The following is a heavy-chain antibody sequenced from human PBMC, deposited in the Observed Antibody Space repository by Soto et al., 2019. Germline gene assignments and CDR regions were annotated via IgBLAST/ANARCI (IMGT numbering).Heavy chain of an antibody. V-gene: IGHV3-74*01. CDR2: IYFDGITT. D-gene: IGHD1-26*01. CDR1: VFTFNTPW. Sequence: GSLRLSCTASVFTFNTPWMHWVRQAPGKGLVWVSRIYFDGITTNYADSVKGRLTVSRDNAKNTVYLHVNTLRDEDTAVYYCARGGAMGVDYWGQGTLVTVSS. CDR3: ARGGAMGVDY. J-gene: IGHJ4*02.